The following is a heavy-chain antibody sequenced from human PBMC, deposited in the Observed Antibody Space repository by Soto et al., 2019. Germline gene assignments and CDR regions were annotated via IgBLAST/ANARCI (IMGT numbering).Heavy chain of an antibody. D-gene: IGHD2-8*01. CDR1: GGTFSSYA. J-gene: IGHJ6*02. CDR3: ASGALGYCTNGVCPEPPYYHYGMDV. CDR2: IIPIFGTA. Sequence: SVKVSCKASGGTFSSYAISWVRQAPGQGLEWMGGIIPIFGTANYAQKFQGRVTITADESTSTAYMELSSLRSGDTAVYYCASGALGYCTNGVCPEPPYYHYGMDVWGQGTTVTVSS. V-gene: IGHV1-69*13.